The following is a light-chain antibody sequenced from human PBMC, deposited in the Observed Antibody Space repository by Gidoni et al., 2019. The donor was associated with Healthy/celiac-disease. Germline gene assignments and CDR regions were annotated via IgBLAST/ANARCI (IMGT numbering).Light chain of an antibody. CDR1: SSNIGAVYD. J-gene: IGLJ2*01. CDR2: GNS. V-gene: IGLV1-40*01. Sequence: QSVLTQPPSVSGAPGQRVTIPCTGSSSNIGAVYDGHWYQQLPGTAPKLLIYGNSNRPSGVPDRFSGSKSGTSASLAITGLQAEDEADYYCQSYDSSLSGSVFGGGTKLTVL. CDR3: QSYDSSLSGSV.